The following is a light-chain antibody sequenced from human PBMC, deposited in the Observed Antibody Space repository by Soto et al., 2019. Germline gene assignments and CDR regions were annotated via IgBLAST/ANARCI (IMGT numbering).Light chain of an antibody. Sequence: QSALTQPPSASGSPGQSVTSSCTGTSSDVGNYDSVSWYQHHPGKAPQAVIYEVNKRPSGVPDRFSGSKSGNTASLTVSGLQAEDEGDYYCSSYAGSNNYVFGTGTKVTVL. CDR1: SSDVGNYDS. J-gene: IGLJ1*01. CDR3: SSYAGSNNYV. V-gene: IGLV2-8*01. CDR2: EVN.